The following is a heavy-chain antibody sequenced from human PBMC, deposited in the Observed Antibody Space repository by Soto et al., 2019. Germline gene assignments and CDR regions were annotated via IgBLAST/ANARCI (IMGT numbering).Heavy chain of an antibody. V-gene: IGHV4-31*03. CDR2: IYYSGST. J-gene: IGHJ5*02. D-gene: IGHD6-13*01. CDR1: GGSISSGGYY. CDR3: ARAESAAAGPLNWFDP. Sequence: SETLSLTCTVSGGSISSGGYYWSWIRQHPGKGLEWIGYIYYSGSTYYNPSLKSRVTISVDTSKNQFSLKLSSVTAADTAVYYCARAESAAAGPLNWFDPWGQGTLVTVSS.